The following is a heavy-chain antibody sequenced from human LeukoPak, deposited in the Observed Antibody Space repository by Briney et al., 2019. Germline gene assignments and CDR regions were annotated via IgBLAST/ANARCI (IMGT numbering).Heavy chain of an antibody. CDR2: ISGSGGST. J-gene: IGHJ4*02. CDR3: AKDYGDYVPVDY. Sequence: GGSLRLSCVVSGFTFSNFAMTWVRQAPGKGLEWVSAISGSGGSTYYADSVKGRFTISRDNSKNTLYLQMNSLRAEDTAVYYCAKDYGDYVPVDYWGQGTLVTVSS. V-gene: IGHV3-23*01. D-gene: IGHD4-17*01. CDR1: GFTFSNFA.